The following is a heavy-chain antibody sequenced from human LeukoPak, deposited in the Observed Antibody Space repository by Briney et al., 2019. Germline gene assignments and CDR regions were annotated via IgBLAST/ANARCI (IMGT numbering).Heavy chain of an antibody. CDR3: ASSEDYDFWSGYYTFDY. CDR2: IIAYNGNT. CDR1: GYTFTSYG. V-gene: IGHV1-18*01. D-gene: IGHD3-3*01. Sequence: ASVKVSCKASGYTFTSYGISWVRQAPGQRLEWMGWIIAYNGNTNYAQKLQGRVTMTTDTSTSTAYMELRSLRSDDTAVYYCASSEDYDFWSGYYTFDYWGQGTLVTVSP. J-gene: IGHJ4*02.